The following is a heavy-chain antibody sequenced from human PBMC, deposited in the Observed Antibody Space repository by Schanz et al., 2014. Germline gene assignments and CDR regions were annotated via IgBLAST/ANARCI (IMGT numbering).Heavy chain of an antibody. CDR1: GFTFSTYA. J-gene: IGHJ6*02. CDR3: ARFLARYQYYGVDV. Sequence: VQLLQSGGALVQPGGSLRLSCSASGFTFSTYAMSWVRQTPGKGLEWVSVISGSGVTIYYADSVKGRFTISRDNSKNTLYLQMNSLRAEDTAVYYCARFLARYQYYGVDVWGQGTTVIVSS. V-gene: IGHV3-23*01. CDR2: ISGSGVTI. D-gene: IGHD3-3*01.